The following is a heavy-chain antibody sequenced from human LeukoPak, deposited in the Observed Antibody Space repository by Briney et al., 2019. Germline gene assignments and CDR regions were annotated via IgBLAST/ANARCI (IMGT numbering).Heavy chain of an antibody. D-gene: IGHD3-10*01. CDR3: ARDRRGTPFDY. V-gene: IGHV3-66*01. J-gene: IGHJ4*02. CDR2: IYSGGST. Sequence: GGSLRLSCAASGFTVSSNYMSWVRQAPGKGLEWVSVIYSGGSTYYADSVKGRLTISRDNSKNTLYLQMNSLRAEDTAVYYCARDRRGTPFDYWGQGTLVTVSS. CDR1: GFTVSSNY.